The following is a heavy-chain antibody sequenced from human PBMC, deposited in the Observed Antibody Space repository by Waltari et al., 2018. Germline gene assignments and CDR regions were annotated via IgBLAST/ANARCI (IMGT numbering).Heavy chain of an antibody. Sequence: QVQLVESGGGVVQPGRSLRLSCAASGFTFSSYGMHWVRQAPGKGLEWVAVIWYDGSNKYYADSVKGRFTISRDNSKNTLYLQMNSLRAEDTAVYYCARDFGRKWRRGTAPSYWGQGTLVTVSS. J-gene: IGHJ4*02. CDR3: ARDFGRKWRRGTAPSY. D-gene: IGHD3-10*01. CDR2: IWYDGSNK. CDR1: GFTFSSYG. V-gene: IGHV3-33*01.